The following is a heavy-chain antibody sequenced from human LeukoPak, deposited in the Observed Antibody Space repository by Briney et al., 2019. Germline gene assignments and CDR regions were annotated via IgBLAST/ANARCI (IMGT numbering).Heavy chain of an antibody. Sequence: SETLSLTCAVYGGSFSGYYWSWIRQPPGKGLEWIGEINRSGSTNYNPSLKSRVTISVDTSKNQFSLKLSSVTAADTAVYYCARVIQLWSGGADYWGQGTLVTVSS. CDR3: ARVIQLWSGGADY. CDR1: GGSFSGYY. CDR2: INRSGST. V-gene: IGHV4-34*01. J-gene: IGHJ4*02. D-gene: IGHD5-18*01.